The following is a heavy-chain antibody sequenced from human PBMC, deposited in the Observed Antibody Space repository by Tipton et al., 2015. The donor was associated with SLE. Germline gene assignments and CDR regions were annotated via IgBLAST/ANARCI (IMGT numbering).Heavy chain of an antibody. J-gene: IGHJ5*02. D-gene: IGHD2-2*01. CDR3: AVPAVKNYFDP. CDR2: MYHSGNN. CDR1: GGSISDYY. V-gene: IGHV4-34*10. Sequence: TLSLTCAVYGGSISDYYWAWLRQSPGKGLEWLGNMYHSGNNLYNPSLQNRISISSDTSKNQFSLRLTSVTAADTAVYYCAVPAVKNYFDPWGPGTLVIVSS.